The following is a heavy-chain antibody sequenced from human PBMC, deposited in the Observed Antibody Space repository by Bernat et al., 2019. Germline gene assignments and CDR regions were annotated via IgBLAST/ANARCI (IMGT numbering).Heavy chain of an antibody. CDR2: IWYDGSNK. J-gene: IGHJ6*02. CDR3: ARTNWGSYYYGMDV. D-gene: IGHD3-16*01. CDR1: GFTFSSYG. V-gene: IGHV3-33*01. Sequence: QVQLVESGGGVVQPGRSLRLSCAASGFTFSSYGMHWVRQAPGKGLEWVAVIWYDGSNKYYADSVKGRFTISRDKSKNTLDLQMDSLRAEDTAVYYCARTNWGSYYYGMDVWGQGTTVTVSS.